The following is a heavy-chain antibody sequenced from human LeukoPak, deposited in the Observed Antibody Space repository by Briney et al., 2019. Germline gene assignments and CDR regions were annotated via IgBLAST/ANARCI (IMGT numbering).Heavy chain of an antibody. V-gene: IGHV3-23*01. D-gene: IGHD6-19*01. Sequence: PGGPLRLSCAASGFTFRDEAMSWVRQAPGRGLDWVSSISGAAGGIYYADSVRGRFTISRDNSKNTLYLQMNSLGVGDTAVYYCVKNGARSGWYAEFASWGQGTLVTVSS. CDR3: VKNGARSGWYAEFAS. CDR2: ISGAAGGI. CDR1: GFTFRDEA. J-gene: IGHJ5*02.